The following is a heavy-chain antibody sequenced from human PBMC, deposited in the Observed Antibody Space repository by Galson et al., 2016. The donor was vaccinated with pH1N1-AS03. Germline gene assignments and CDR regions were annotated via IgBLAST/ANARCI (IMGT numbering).Heavy chain of an antibody. CDR2: ISSHGKID. Sequence: SLRLSCAASGFTVSSNYMSWVRQAPGKGLEWVAVISSHGKIDYYADSVRGRFTVSRDNSNNTLYLQMDSLRAEDRAVYYCTKEGSGSFSKFAFDIWGQGTIVSVSS. CDR3: TKEGSGSFSKFAFDI. J-gene: IGHJ3*02. CDR1: GFTVSSNY. D-gene: IGHD3-10*01. V-gene: IGHV3-30*18.